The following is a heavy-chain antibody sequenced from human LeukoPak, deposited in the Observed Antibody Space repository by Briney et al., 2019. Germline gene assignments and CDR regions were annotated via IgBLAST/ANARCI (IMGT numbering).Heavy chain of an antibody. Sequence: SETLSLTCTVSGGSISSSSYYWGWIRQPPGKGLEWIGSIYYSGSTYYNPSLKSRVTISVDTSKNQFSLKLSSVTAADTAVYYCARHAAAGPVAGWFDPWGQGTLVTVSS. CDR3: ARHAAAGPVAGWFDP. CDR1: GGSISSSSYY. J-gene: IGHJ5*02. D-gene: IGHD6-13*01. V-gene: IGHV4-39*01. CDR2: IYYSGST.